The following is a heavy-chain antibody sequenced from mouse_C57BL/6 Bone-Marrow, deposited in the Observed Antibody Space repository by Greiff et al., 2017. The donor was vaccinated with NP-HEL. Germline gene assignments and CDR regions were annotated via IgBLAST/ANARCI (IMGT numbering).Heavy chain of an antibody. CDR3: ARHEENPAYYSSSLHAWFAY. CDR2: FYPCSGSI. V-gene: IGHV1-62-2*01. D-gene: IGHD2-5*01. J-gene: IGHJ3*01. Sequence: VQLQQSGAELVMPGASVKLSCKASGYTFTEYTIHWVKQRSGQGLEWIGWFYPCSGSIKYNEKFKDKATLTADKSSSTAYMELSSLTSEDSAVYFCARHEENPAYYSSSLHAWFAYWGQGTLVTVSA. CDR1: GYTFTEYT.